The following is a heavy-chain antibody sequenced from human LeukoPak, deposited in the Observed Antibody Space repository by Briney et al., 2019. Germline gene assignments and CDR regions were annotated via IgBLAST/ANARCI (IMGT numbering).Heavy chain of an antibody. CDR1: GGSFSGYY. D-gene: IGHD3-3*01. CDR3: ARVRYDFWSGYTNWFDP. V-gene: IGHV4-34*01. J-gene: IGHJ5*02. CDR2: INHSGST. Sequence: PSETLSLTCAVYGGSFSGYYWSWFRHPPGKGLEWIGEINHSGSTNYNPSLKSRVTISVDTSKNQFSLKLSSVTAADTAGYYCARVRYDFWSGYTNWFDPWGQGTLVTVSS.